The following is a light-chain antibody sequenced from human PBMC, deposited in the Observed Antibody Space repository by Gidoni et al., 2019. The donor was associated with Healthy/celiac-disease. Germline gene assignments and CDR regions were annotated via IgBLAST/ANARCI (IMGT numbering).Light chain of an antibody. CDR1: QSVSSSY. J-gene: IGKJ1*01. Sequence: EIVLTQSPGTLSLSPGERATLSCRASQSVSSSYLAWYQQKPGQAPRLLIYGASSRATGIPDRFSGSGSGTDFTLTIIRLEPEDFAVYYCQQYGSSPCTFXQXTKVEIK. V-gene: IGKV3-20*01. CDR3: QQYGSSPCT. CDR2: GAS.